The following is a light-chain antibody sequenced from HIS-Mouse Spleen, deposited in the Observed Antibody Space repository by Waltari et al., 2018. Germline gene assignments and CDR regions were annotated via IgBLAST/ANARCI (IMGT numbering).Light chain of an antibody. CDR1: QNGRKS. J-gene: IGLJ2*01. V-gene: IGLV3-21*03. CDR3: QVWDSSSDHVV. Sequence: SYVLTQRPPVSVAPGKTARLLEWGNQNGRKSWHWYQQKPGQAHVLVVYDDSDRPSGIPERFSGSNSGNTATLTISRVEAGDEADYYCQVWDSSSDHVVFGGGTKLTVL. CDR2: DDS.